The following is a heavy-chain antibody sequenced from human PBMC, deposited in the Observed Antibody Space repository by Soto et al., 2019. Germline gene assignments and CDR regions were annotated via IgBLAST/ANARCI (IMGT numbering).Heavy chain of an antibody. Sequence: GGSLRLSCAASGFTFSSYAMHWVRQAPGKGLEWVAVISSDGSNKYYADSVKGRFTISRDNSKNTLYLQMNSLRAEDTALYYCAKPVVPDGDYDRVGFDYWGQGTLVTVSS. CDR1: GFTFSSYA. D-gene: IGHD4-17*01. J-gene: IGHJ4*02. CDR2: ISSDGSNK. V-gene: IGHV3-30*18. CDR3: AKPVVPDGDYDRVGFDY.